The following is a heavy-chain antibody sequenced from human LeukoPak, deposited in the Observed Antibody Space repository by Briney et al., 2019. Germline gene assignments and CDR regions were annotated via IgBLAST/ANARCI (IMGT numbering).Heavy chain of an antibody. Sequence: SETLSLTCAVYGGSFSGYYWSWIRQPPGKGLEWIGEINHSGSTNYNPSLKSRVTISVDTSKNQFSLKLSSVTAADTAVYYCALLVGATPYYFDYWGQGTLVTVSS. CDR3: ALLVGATPYYFDY. CDR1: GGSFSGYY. CDR2: INHSGST. V-gene: IGHV4-34*01. D-gene: IGHD1-26*01. J-gene: IGHJ4*02.